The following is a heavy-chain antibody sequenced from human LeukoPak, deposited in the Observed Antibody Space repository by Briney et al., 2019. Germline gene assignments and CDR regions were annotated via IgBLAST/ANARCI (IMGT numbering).Heavy chain of an antibody. Sequence: ASVKVSCKASVYTFTSYDISSVRQATGQGMEWMGWMYPNRVNTGYAQKCQGRVTMPRNTSISTAYMELSSLRSEDTAMYYCARVPYDYVWGSYRYTSWFDPWGQGTLVTVSS. D-gene: IGHD3-16*02. J-gene: IGHJ5*02. V-gene: IGHV1-8*01. CDR1: VYTFTSYD. CDR2: MYPNRVNT. CDR3: ARVPYDYVWGSYRYTSWFDP.